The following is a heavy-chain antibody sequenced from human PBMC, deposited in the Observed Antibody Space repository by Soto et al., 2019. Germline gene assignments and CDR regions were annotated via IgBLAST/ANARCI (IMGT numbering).Heavy chain of an antibody. D-gene: IGHD5-18*01. V-gene: IGHV4-39*07. CDR2: IYYSGST. CDR1: GGSIRSSTYY. Sequence: PSETLSLTCTVSGGSIRSSTYYWGWIRQPPGKGLEWIGSIYYSGSTHYNPSLKSRVTISVDTSKNQFSLKLSFVTAADTAVYYCATMGTPATGLYYFDYWGQGTLVTVSS. J-gene: IGHJ4*02. CDR3: ATMGTPATGLYYFDY.